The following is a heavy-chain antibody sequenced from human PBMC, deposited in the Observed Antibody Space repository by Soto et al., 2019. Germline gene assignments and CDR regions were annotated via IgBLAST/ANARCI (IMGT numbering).Heavy chain of an antibody. Sequence: EVQLVQSGAEVKKPGESLKISCKGSGYNFTNYWIGWVRQMPGKGLESMGIIYPGDSDTRYSPSFHGQVTISADKSISTAYLQWSSLKASDTAMYYCAGGGVRGVVTRTRDYYGMDVWGQGTTVTVSS. V-gene: IGHV5-51*01. CDR1: GYNFTNYW. D-gene: IGHD3-10*01. CDR3: AGGGVRGVVTRTRDYYGMDV. CDR2: IYPGDSDT. J-gene: IGHJ6*02.